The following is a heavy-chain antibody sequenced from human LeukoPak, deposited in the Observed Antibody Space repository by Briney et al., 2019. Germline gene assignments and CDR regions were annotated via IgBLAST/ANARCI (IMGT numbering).Heavy chain of an antibody. CDR3: ARVGIYYDSSGYYHYYFDY. CDR2: IYYSGST. D-gene: IGHD3-22*01. J-gene: IGHJ4*02. CDR1: GGSVSSGSYY. V-gene: IGHV4-61*01. Sequence: SETLSLTCTVSGGSVSSGSYYWSWIRQPPGKGLEWIGYIYYSGSTNYNPSLKSRVTISVDTSKNQFSLKLSSVTAADTAVYYCARVGIYYDSSGYYHYYFDYWGQGTLVTVSP.